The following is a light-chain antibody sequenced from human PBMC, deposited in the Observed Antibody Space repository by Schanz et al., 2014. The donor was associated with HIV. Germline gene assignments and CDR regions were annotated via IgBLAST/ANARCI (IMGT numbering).Light chain of an antibody. CDR2: DAS. J-gene: IGKJ2*01. CDR1: QSVSSY. V-gene: IGKV3-11*01. CDR3: QQYDTWPPMYT. Sequence: EIVLTQSPATLSLSPGERATLSCRASQSVSSYLAWYQQKPGQAPRLLIYDASNRATGIPARFSGSGSGTEFTLTISSLQSEDFAIYYCQQYDTWPPMYTFGQGTKLEI.